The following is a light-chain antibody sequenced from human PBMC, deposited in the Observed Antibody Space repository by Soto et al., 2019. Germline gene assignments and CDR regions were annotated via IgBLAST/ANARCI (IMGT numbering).Light chain of an antibody. CDR1: QSVGSTN. J-gene: IGKJ3*01. CDR2: DAS. Sequence: EIVLTQSPATLSLSPGERATLSCGASQSVGSTNLAWYQQKPGLAPRLLIYDASTRATGIPDRFSGSGSGTDFTLTISRLEPEDFAVYHCQQYDRSPFTFGPGTKVAIK. V-gene: IGKV3D-20*01. CDR3: QQYDRSPFT.